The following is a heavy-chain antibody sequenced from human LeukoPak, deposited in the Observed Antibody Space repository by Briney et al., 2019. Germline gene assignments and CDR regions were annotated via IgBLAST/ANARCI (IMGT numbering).Heavy chain of an antibody. CDR1: GFTVSSNY. CDR3: ASVYCSSTSCYDGYMDV. CDR2: IYSGGST. D-gene: IGHD2-2*01. V-gene: IGHV3-66*02. Sequence: GGSLRLSCAASGFTVSSNYMSWVRQAPRKGLEWVSVIYSGGSTYYADSVKGRFTISRDNSKNTLYLQMNSLRAEDTAVYYCASVYCSSTSCYDGYMDVWGKGTTVTVSS. J-gene: IGHJ6*03.